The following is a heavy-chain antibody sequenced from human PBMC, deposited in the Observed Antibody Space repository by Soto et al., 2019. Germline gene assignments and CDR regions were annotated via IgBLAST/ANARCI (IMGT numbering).Heavy chain of an antibody. J-gene: IGHJ5*02. CDR3: AKDPYSGVLVPVAIGFDP. V-gene: IGHV3-23*01. CDR2: ISGSGGSA. D-gene: IGHD2-2*01. CDR1: GFTFSNYA. Sequence: PGGSLRFSCAASGFTFSNYAMTWVRQGPGKGLEWVSAISGSGGSAYYADSVKGRFTISRDNSKNTLYLQMNSLRADDSGVYYCAKDPYSGVLVPVAIGFDPWGPGTLVTVSS.